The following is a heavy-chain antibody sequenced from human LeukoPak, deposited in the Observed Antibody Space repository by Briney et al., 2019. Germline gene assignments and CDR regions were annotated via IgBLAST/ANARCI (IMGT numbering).Heavy chain of an antibody. CDR3: AREETIVATIGNWFDP. CDR2: IWYDGSNK. Sequence: PGRSLRLSCAASGFTFSSYGMHWVRQAPGKGLEWVAVIWYDGSNKYYADSVKGRFTISRDNSENTLYLQMNSLRAEDTAVYYCAREETIVATIGNWFDPWGQGTLVTVSS. J-gene: IGHJ5*02. V-gene: IGHV3-33*01. D-gene: IGHD5-12*01. CDR1: GFTFSSYG.